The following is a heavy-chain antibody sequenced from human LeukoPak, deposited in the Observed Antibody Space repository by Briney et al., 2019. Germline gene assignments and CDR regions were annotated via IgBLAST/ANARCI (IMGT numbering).Heavy chain of an antibody. CDR2: IIPIFGTA. V-gene: IGHV1-69*05. CDR1: GGTFSSYA. D-gene: IGHD3-9*01. CDR3: ARDHDILTGCLDY. J-gene: IGHJ4*02. Sequence: SSVKVSCKASGGTFSSYAISWVRQAPGQGLEWMGGIIPIFGTANYAQKFQGRVTITTDESTSTAYMELSSLRSEDTAVYYCARDHDILTGCLDYWGQGTLVTVSS.